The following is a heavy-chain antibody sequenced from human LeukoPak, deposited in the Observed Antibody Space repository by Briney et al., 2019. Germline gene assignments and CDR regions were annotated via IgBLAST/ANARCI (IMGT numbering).Heavy chain of an antibody. J-gene: IGHJ4*02. CDR3: AKDLSGRKGPFDY. Sequence: GGSLRLSCAASGFTFSSYGMHWVRQAPGKGLEWVAVISSDVSNAYHADSVKGRFTMSRDNSKNTLFVQMNSLRAEDTAVYYCAKDLSGRKGPFDYWGQGTLVTVSS. CDR2: ISSDVSNA. CDR1: GFTFSSYG. V-gene: IGHV3-30*18. D-gene: IGHD3-10*01.